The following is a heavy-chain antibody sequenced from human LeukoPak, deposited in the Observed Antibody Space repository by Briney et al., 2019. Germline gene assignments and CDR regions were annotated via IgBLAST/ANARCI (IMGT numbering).Heavy chain of an antibody. J-gene: IGHJ4*02. D-gene: IGHD3-10*01. CDR3: ARDRGEGYYFDY. V-gene: IGHV1-3*04. CDR1: GYIINEYA. CDR2: INTATFKT. Sequence: ASVKVSCKVSGYIINEYAIHWVRQAPGQRLEWMGWINTATFKTRYSQKFQGRLTMTRDTSTSTVYMELSSLRSEDTAVYYCARDRGEGYYFDYWGQGTLVTVSS.